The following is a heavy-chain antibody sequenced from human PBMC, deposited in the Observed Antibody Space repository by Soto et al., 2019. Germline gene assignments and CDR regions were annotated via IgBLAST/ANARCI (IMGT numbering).Heavy chain of an antibody. V-gene: IGHV3-48*01. CDR3: TKGRPIDY. CDR2: ISAGSDTI. D-gene: IGHD6-25*01. CDR1: SLSFSLHN. J-gene: IGHJ4*02. Sequence: EVQLVESGGGFVQPGGCLRLSCAASSLSFSLHNMNWVRQAPGKGLEWLSYISAGSDTIYYADSVKGRFTISRDNANNSLYLLMNNLRAEDTAVYYCTKGRPIDYWGQGTLVTVSS.